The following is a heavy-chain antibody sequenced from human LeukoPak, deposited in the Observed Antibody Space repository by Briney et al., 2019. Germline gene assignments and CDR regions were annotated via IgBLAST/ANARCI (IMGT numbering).Heavy chain of an antibody. J-gene: IGHJ4*02. CDR3: ARAISSSWFYFDY. CDR1: GFTFSSYG. CDR2: IRYDGSNK. Sequence: PGGSLRLSCAASGFTFSSYGMHWVRQAPGKGLEWVAFIRYDGSNKYYADSVKGRFTISRDNAKNSLYLQMNSLRAEDTAVYYCARAISSSWFYFDYWGQGTLVTVSS. V-gene: IGHV3-30*02. D-gene: IGHD6-13*01.